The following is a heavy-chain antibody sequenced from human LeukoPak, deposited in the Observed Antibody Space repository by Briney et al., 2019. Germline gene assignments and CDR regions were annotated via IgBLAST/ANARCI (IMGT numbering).Heavy chain of an antibody. CDR2: ISSSSSYI. D-gene: IGHD6-13*01. CDR3: ARRPVRPRTAAGTGPRAYYFDY. CDR1: GFTFSSYS. Sequence: GGSLRLSCAASGFTFSSYSMNWVRQAPGKGLEWVSSISSSSSYIYYADSVKGRFTISRDNAKNSLYLQMNSLRAGDTAVYYCARRPVRPRTAAGTGPRAYYFDYWGQGTLVTVSS. J-gene: IGHJ4*02. V-gene: IGHV3-21*01.